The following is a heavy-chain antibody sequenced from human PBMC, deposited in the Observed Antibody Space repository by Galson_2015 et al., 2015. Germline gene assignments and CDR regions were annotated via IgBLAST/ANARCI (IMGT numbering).Heavy chain of an antibody. D-gene: IGHD5/OR15-5a*01. CDR2: ISWNRGRI. CDR1: GFTFDDYA. CDR3: AKDLVSCGNDAFEI. J-gene: IGHJ3*02. V-gene: IGHV3-9*01. Sequence: SLRLSCAASGFTFDDYAMHWVRHAPGKGLEWVSGISWNRGRIGYADSVKGRFTISRDNAKNSLYLQMNSLRAEDTSLYYCAKDLVSCGNDAFEIWGQGTMVTVSS.